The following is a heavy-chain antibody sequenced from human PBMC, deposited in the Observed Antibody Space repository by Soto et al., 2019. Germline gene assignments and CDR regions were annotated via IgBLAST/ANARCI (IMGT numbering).Heavy chain of an antibody. J-gene: IGHJ6*03. CDR1: GASVSSGGW. Sequence: PSETLSLTCTVSGASVSSGGWWTWLRQPPGKGLGWIGYIYYSGSTYYNPSLKSRVTISVDTSKNQFSLKLSSVTAADTAVYYCARVTNDILTLPPYYYYMDVWGKGTTVTVSS. V-gene: IGHV4-31*03. CDR3: ARVTNDILTLPPYYYYMDV. D-gene: IGHD3-9*01. CDR2: IYYSGST.